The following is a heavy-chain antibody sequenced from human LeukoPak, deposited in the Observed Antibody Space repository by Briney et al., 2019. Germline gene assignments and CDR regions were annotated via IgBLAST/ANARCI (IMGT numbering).Heavy chain of an antibody. J-gene: IGHJ4*02. CDR1: GFTFSSYG. Sequence: PGGSLRLSCAASGFTFSSYGMHWVRQPPGKGLEWVAVISYDGSNKYYADSVKGRFTISRDNSKNTLYLQMNSLRAEDTAVYYCAKAYSSGWSNAIDYWGQGTLVTVSS. D-gene: IGHD6-19*01. CDR2: ISYDGSNK. V-gene: IGHV3-30*18. CDR3: AKAYSSGWSNAIDY.